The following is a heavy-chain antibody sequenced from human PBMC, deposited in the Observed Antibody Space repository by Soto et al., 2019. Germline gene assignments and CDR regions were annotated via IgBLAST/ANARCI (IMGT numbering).Heavy chain of an antibody. V-gene: IGHV4-59*01. CDR2: IYYSGST. CDR3: ARARGSYYNFDY. J-gene: IGHJ4*02. CDR1: GGYISTFY. D-gene: IGHD3-10*01. Sequence: SETLSLTCTVSGGYISTFYWSWIRQPPGKGLEWIGYIYYSGSTNYNPSLKSRVTISVDTSKNQFSLKLNSVTAADTALFYCARARGSYYNFDYWGQGTLVTVSS.